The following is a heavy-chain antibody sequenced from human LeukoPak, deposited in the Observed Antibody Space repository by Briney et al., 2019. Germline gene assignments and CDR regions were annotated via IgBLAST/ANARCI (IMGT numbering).Heavy chain of an antibody. CDR3: ARRPKDSPLLHVYYYYYMDV. Sequence: ASVKVSCKASGYTSTSYDINWVRQATGQGLEWMGWMNPNSGNTGYAQKFQGRVTMTRNTSISTAYMELSSLRSEDTAVYYCARRPKDSPLLHVYYYYYMDVWGKGTTVTVSS. J-gene: IGHJ6*03. D-gene: IGHD5-18*01. V-gene: IGHV1-8*01. CDR1: GYTSTSYD. CDR2: MNPNSGNT.